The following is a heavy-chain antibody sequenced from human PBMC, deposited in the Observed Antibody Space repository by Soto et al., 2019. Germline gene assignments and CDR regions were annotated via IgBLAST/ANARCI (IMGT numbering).Heavy chain of an antibody. CDR3: ASSTVVTRDYYYYGMDV. V-gene: IGHV1-69*06. CDR2: IIPIFSTA. D-gene: IGHD2-21*02. Sequence: SVKVSCKASGGTFSSYAISWVRQAPGQGLEWMGGIIPIFSTANYAQKFQGRVTITADKSTSTAYMELSSLRSEDTAVYYCASSTVVTRDYYYYGMDVWGQGTTVTVSS. J-gene: IGHJ6*02. CDR1: GGTFSSYA.